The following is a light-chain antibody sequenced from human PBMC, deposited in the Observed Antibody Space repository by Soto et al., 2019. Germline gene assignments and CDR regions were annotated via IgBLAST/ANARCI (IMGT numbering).Light chain of an antibody. CDR1: QSVSYMY. Sequence: EIGLTQSPGTLSLSPGERATLSCRASQSVSYMYLDWYQQNPGQAPRLLIHASNRTTGIPYRFSGSRSGTDFTLIISSLDPEDFGVYYCQHYRTTALFGPGTKVEIK. CDR2: AS. V-gene: IGKV3-20*01. J-gene: IGKJ3*01. CDR3: QHYRTTAL.